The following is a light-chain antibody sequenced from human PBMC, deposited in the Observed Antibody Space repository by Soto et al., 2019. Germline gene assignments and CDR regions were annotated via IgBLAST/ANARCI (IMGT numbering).Light chain of an antibody. CDR3: QHYNSYSEA. CDR2: GAS. Sequence: VQMTQSPSSLSASVGDRVTITCRASLNIGDSLSWFQQKAGKPPTQLIYGASALQSGVPVRFSGSASGTDFTLTIRNMQREDFATYYCQHYNSYSEAFGQGTKVDIK. CDR1: LNIGDS. J-gene: IGKJ1*01. V-gene: IGKV1-16*01.